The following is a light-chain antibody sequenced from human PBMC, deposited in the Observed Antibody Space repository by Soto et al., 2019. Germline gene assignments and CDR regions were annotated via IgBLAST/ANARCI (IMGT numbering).Light chain of an antibody. Sequence: EIVMTQSPATLSVSPGERATLSCRASQSVSSNLAWYQQKPGQAPRLLIYGASNRATGIPARFSGSGSGTEFTLTISSLQSEDFAVYYCQHYNNWPRTFGQGTKVEI. CDR1: QSVSSN. CDR3: QHYNNWPRT. V-gene: IGKV3-15*01. J-gene: IGKJ1*01. CDR2: GAS.